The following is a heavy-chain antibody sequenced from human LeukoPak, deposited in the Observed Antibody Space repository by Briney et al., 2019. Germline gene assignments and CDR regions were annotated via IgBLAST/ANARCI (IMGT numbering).Heavy chain of an antibody. Sequence: GGSLRLSCAASGFTFSSYWMSWVRQAPGKGLEWVANIKQDGSEKYYVDSVKGRFTISRDNAKNSLYLQMNSLRAEDTAVYYCARDRYYCDSSGYRPIWGQGTMVTVSS. CDR3: ARDRYYCDSSGYRPI. J-gene: IGHJ3*02. V-gene: IGHV3-7*01. CDR1: GFTFSSYW. CDR2: IKQDGSEK. D-gene: IGHD3-22*01.